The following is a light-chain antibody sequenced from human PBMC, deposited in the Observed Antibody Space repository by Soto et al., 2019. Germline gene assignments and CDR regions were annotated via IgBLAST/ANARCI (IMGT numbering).Light chain of an antibody. V-gene: IGLV2-14*01. CDR2: EVS. CDR1: TSDIDYYNY. J-gene: IGLJ3*02. Sequence: QSALTQPASVSGSPGQSITISCTGSTSDIDYYNYVSWYQQHPGKAPKLMIYEVSNRPSGVSNRFSGSKSGNTASLTISGLQAEDEAYYYCSSYTRSSTLVFGGGIKLTVL. CDR3: SSYTRSSTLV.